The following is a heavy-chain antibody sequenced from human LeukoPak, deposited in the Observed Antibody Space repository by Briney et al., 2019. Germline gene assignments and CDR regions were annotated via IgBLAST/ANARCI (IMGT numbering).Heavy chain of an antibody. CDR3: AREMEEAVAGNYFDY. J-gene: IGHJ4*02. D-gene: IGHD6-19*01. Sequence: GGSLRLSCAASGFTFSSYGMHWVRQAPGKGLEWVAVIWYDGSNKYYADSVKGRFTISRDNSKNTLYLQMNSLRAEDTAVYYCAREMEEAVAGNYFDYWGQGTLVTVPS. CDR2: IWYDGSNK. V-gene: IGHV3-33*01. CDR1: GFTFSSYG.